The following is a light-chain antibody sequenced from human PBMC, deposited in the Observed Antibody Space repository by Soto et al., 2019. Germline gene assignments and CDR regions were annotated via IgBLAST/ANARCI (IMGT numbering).Light chain of an antibody. Sequence: QSVLTQPPSVSEALGQRVTISCSGSSSNIGDNAVNWYQQLPGKAPKLLIYYDDLLPSGVSDRFSGSKSGTSASLAISGLQSEEEADYFCAAWDDSLDGYVFGTGTKLTVL. J-gene: IGLJ1*01. CDR1: SSNIGDNA. V-gene: IGLV1-36*01. CDR2: YDD. CDR3: AAWDDSLDGYV.